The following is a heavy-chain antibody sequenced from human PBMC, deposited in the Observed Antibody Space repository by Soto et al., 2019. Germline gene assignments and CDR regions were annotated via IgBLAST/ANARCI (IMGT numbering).Heavy chain of an antibody. CDR1: GYSFTSYW. Sequence: GESLKISCKGSGYSFTSYWISWVRQMPGKGLEWMGRIDPSDSYTNYSPSFQGHVTISADKSISTAYLQWSSLKASDTAMYYCARGGCSSTSCNSYYYYGMDVWGQGTTVTVSS. CDR2: IDPSDSYT. D-gene: IGHD2-2*01. V-gene: IGHV5-10-1*01. CDR3: ARGGCSSTSCNSYYYYGMDV. J-gene: IGHJ6*02.